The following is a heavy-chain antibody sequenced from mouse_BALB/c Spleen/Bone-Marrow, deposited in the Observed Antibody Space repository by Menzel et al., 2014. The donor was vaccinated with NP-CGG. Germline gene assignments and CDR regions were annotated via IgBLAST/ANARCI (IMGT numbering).Heavy chain of an antibody. Sequence: VQLQQSGAELVKPGASVKLSCKASGYTFTGYWMHWVKQRPGQGLEWIGEINPSNGRTNYNEKFKGKTTLTADKSSSTAYMLLSSLTSEDSAIYFCARGGGMDYWGQGTSVTVSS. V-gene: IGHV1S81*02. CDR2: INPSNGRT. CDR1: GYTFTGYW. J-gene: IGHJ4*01. CDR3: ARGGGMDY.